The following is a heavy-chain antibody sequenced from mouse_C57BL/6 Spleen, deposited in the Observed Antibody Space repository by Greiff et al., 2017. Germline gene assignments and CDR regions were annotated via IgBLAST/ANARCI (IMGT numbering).Heavy chain of an antibody. D-gene: IGHD1-1*01. CDR1: GFNIKNTY. Sequence: EVQLQQSVAELVRPGASVKLSCTASGFNIKNTYMHGVKQRPEQGLEWIGRIDPANGNTKYAPKFQGKATITADTSSNTAYLQLSSLTSEDTAIYYCARERTTGFAYWGQGTLVTVSA. V-gene: IGHV14-3*01. CDR3: ARERTTGFAY. J-gene: IGHJ3*01. CDR2: IDPANGNT.